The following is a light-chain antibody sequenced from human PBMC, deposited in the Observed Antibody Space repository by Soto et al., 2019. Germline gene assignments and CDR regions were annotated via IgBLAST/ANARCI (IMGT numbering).Light chain of an antibody. V-gene: IGLV2-14*03. CDR2: DVS. CDR1: SSDLGPYNF. CDR3: SSYTVSSTVV. Sequence: QSALTQPASVSGSPGQSITISCTGTSSDLGPYNFVSWYQQHPGKAPKLIIYDVSDRPSGVSDRFSGSKSGYTASLTISGLQDEDEADYYCSSYTVSSTVVFGGGTKLTVL. J-gene: IGLJ3*02.